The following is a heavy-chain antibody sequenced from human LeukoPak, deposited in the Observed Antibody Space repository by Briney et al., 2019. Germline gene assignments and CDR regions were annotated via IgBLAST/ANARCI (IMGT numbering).Heavy chain of an antibody. D-gene: IGHD4-17*01. V-gene: IGHV3-9*01. CDR3: ARDVRYGDYAGWFDP. Sequence: PGGSLRLSCAASGFTFDEYAMHWVRQVPGKGLEWVSGISWNSGSVAYADSLKGRFTISRDNAKNSLYLQMNSLRAEDTAVYYCARDVRYGDYAGWFDPWGQGTLVTVSS. CDR1: GFTFDEYA. J-gene: IGHJ5*02. CDR2: ISWNSGSV.